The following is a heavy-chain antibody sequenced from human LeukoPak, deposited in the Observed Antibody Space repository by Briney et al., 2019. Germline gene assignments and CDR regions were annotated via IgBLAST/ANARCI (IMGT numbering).Heavy chain of an antibody. V-gene: IGHV3-21*01. D-gene: IGHD1-26*01. CDR2: ITTSSSYI. CDR1: GVTFSTYN. CDR3: ARDTYSGSYGAYYYYYMDV. Sequence: GGSLRLSCAASGVTFSTYNMNWVRQAPGKGLEWVSSITTSSSYIYYADSVKGRFTISRDNAKNSLYLQMNSLRAEDTAVYYCARDTYSGSYGAYYYYYMDVWGKGTTVTISS. J-gene: IGHJ6*03.